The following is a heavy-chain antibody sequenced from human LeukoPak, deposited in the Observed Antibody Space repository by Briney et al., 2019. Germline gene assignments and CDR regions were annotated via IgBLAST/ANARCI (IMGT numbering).Heavy chain of an antibody. D-gene: IGHD3-22*01. CDR1: GFTFSSYA. CDR2: ISGSGGST. CDR3: AKRDYYDSSGSDDY. V-gene: IGHV3-23*01. J-gene: IGHJ4*02. Sequence: PGGSLRLSCAASGFTFSSYAMSWVRQAPGKGLEWVSAISGSGGSTYYADSVKGRFTISRDNSKNTLYLQMNSLRAEDTAVYYCAKRDYYDSSGSDDYWGQGTLVTVSS.